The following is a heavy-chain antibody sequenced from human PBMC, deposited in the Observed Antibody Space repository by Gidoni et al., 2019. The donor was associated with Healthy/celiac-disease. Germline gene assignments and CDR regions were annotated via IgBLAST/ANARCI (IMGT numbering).Heavy chain of an antibody. CDR1: GFTFSSYW. V-gene: IGHV3-7*01. CDR2: IKQDGSEK. J-gene: IGHJ3*02. Sequence: EVQLVESGGGLVQPGGSLRLSCAASGFTFSSYWMSWVRQAPGKGLEWVANIKQDGSEKYYVDSVKGRFTISRDNAKNSLYLQMNSLRAEDTAVYYCARDRQLVPADAFDIWGQGTMVTVSS. D-gene: IGHD6-13*01. CDR3: ARDRQLVPADAFDI.